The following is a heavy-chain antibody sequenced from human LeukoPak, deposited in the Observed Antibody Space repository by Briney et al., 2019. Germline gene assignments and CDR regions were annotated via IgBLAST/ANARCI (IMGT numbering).Heavy chain of an antibody. J-gene: IGHJ6*02. D-gene: IGHD2-2*01. Sequence: GGSLRLSCAASGFTVSSNDMSWVRQAPGKGLEWISVIYRGGSTYYADSVKGRFTISRDKSKNTLYLQMNSLRAEDTAVFYCANMRYYGMDVWGQGTTVTVSS. CDR2: IYRGGST. CDR3: ANMRYYGMDV. V-gene: IGHV3-66*01. CDR1: GFTVSSND.